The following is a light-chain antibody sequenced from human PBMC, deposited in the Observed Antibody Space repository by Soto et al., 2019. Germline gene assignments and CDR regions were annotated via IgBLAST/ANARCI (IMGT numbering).Light chain of an antibody. V-gene: IGLV2-8*01. CDR2: GVN. CDR3: SAYAGSNNFV. J-gene: IGLJ1*01. Sequence: QSALTQPPSASGSPGQSVTISCTGTSSDVGGYDYVSWHQQHPGKAPKVIIYGVNKRPSGVPDRFSGSKSGNTASLTVSGLQAEDEADYYCSAYAGSNNFVFGSGTKLTVL. CDR1: SSDVGGYDY.